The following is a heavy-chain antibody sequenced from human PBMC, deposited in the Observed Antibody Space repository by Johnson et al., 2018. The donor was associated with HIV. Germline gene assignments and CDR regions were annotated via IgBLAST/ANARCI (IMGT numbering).Heavy chain of an antibody. CDR1: GFTLSTYA. Sequence: QMLLVESGGDMVQPGRSLRLSCAASGFTLSTYAMHWVRQAPGKGLEWVAVISSEGVNKYYVDSAKGRFTISRDNSRNTLYLQMNSLRVEDTAVYYCARDSYLNDDAFDIWGQGTMVTVSS. D-gene: IGHD1-1*01. J-gene: IGHJ3*02. CDR3: ARDSYLNDDAFDI. CDR2: ISSEGVNK. V-gene: IGHV3-30*03.